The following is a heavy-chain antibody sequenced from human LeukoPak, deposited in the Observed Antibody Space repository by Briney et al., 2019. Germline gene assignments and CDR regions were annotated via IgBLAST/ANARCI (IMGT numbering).Heavy chain of an antibody. CDR3: ARNSWDSNHRLDAFDI. D-gene: IGHD3-22*01. V-gene: IGHV1-18*01. Sequence: GASVKVSCKASGYTFTSYGISWVRQAPGQGLEWMGWISAYNGNTNYAQKLQGRVTMTTDTSTSTAYMELRSLRSDDTAVYYCARNSWDSNHRLDAFDIWGQGTMVTVSS. CDR1: GYTFTSYG. CDR2: ISAYNGNT. J-gene: IGHJ3*02.